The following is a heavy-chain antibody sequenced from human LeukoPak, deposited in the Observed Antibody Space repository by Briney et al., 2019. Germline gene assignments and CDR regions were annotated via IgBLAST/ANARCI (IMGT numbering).Heavy chain of an antibody. CDR3: ARHTFSSTGNWFDP. V-gene: IGHV4-38-2*02. Sequence: SETLSLTCTVSGYFISSGYYWGWIRQPPGKGLEWIGSIYYSGSTYYNPSLKSRVTISVDTSKNQFSLKLSSVTAADTAVYYCARHTFSSTGNWFDPWGQGTLVTVPS. D-gene: IGHD2-2*01. CDR1: GYFISSGYY. J-gene: IGHJ5*02. CDR2: IYYSGST.